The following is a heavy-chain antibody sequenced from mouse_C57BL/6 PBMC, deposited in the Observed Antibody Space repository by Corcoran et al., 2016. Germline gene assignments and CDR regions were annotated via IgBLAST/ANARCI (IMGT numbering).Heavy chain of an antibody. Sequence: EVQLQQSGPELVKPGASVKLSCKASGYTFTDYYMNWVKQSHGKSLEWIGDINPNNGGTSYNQKFKGKATLTVDKSSSTAYMELRSLTSEDSAVYYCARPRYDYAGYFDVWGTGTTVTVS. CDR3: ARPRYDYAGYFDV. CDR1: GYTFTDYY. V-gene: IGHV1-26*01. CDR2: INPNNGGT. J-gene: IGHJ1*03. D-gene: IGHD2-4*01.